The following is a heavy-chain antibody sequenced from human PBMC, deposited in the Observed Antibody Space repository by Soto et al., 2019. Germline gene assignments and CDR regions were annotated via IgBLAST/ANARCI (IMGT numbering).Heavy chain of an antibody. V-gene: IGHV1-69*13. CDR3: ARDVDTAMAYYYYGMDV. Sequence: SVKASCKASGGTFSSYAISWVRQAPGQGLEWMGGIIPTFGTANYAQKFQGRVTITADESTSTAYMELSSLRSEDTAVYYCARDVDTAMAYYYYGMDVWGQGTTVTVS. D-gene: IGHD5-18*01. CDR1: GGTFSSYA. CDR2: IIPTFGTA. J-gene: IGHJ6*02.